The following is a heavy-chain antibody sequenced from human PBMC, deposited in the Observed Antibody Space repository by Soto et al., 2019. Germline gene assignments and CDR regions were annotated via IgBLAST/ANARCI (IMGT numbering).Heavy chain of an antibody. J-gene: IGHJ6*02. CDR3: ARDREYYDFWSGYYTEAPYYYYYGMDV. V-gene: IGHV3-74*01. CDR2: INSDGSST. Sequence: QPGGSLRLSCAASGFTFSSYWMHWVRQAPGKGLVWVSRINSDGSSTSYADSVKGRFTISRDNAKNTLYLQMNSLRAEDTAVYYCARDREYYDFWSGYYTEAPYYYYYGMDVWGQGTTVTVSS. D-gene: IGHD3-3*01. CDR1: GFTFSSYW.